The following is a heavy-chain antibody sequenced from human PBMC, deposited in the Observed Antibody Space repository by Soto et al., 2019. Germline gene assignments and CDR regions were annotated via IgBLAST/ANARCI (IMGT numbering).Heavy chain of an antibody. CDR1: GYTFTSYG. D-gene: IGHD5-18*01. J-gene: IGHJ4*02. CDR2: ISAYNGNT. V-gene: IGHV1-18*01. CDR3: ARDREGYSYGYFDY. Sequence: ASVKVSCKASGYTFTSYGISWVRQAPGQGLEWMGWISAYNGNTNYAQKLQGRVTMTTDTSTSTAYMELRSLRSDDTAVYYCARDREGYSYGYFDYWGQGTLVTVSS.